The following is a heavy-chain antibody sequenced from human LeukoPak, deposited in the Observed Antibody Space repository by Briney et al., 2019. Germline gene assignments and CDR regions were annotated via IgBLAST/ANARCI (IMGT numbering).Heavy chain of an antibody. CDR2: IYTDGST. CDR1: GFTVSSNY. J-gene: IGHJ4*02. Sequence: GGSLRLSCAASGFTVSSNYMSWVRQPPGKGLEWVSVIYTDGSTYYADSVKGRFIISRDSSKNILYLQMNDLSVEDSALYYCTDTFAGWGPGTLVTVSS. CDR3: TDTFAG. V-gene: IGHV3-66*02. D-gene: IGHD3-16*01.